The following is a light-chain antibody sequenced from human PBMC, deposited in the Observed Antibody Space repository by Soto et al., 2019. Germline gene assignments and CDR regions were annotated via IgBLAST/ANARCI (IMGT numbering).Light chain of an antibody. CDR3: TSFTSSSTQV. J-gene: IGLJ1*01. CDR1: SGDVDAFDY. CDR2: EVS. Sequence: QSVLTQPASVSGSPGQSITISCTGTSGDVDAFDYVSWYQQHPGEAPKLMIFEVSDRPSGVSDRFSGSKSGSTASLTISGLQAEDEADYFCTSFTSSSTQVFGTGTKVTV. V-gene: IGLV2-14*01.